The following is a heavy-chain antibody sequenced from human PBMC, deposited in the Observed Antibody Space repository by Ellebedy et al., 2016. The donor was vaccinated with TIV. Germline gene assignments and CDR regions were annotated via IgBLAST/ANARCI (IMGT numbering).Heavy chain of an antibody. CDR2: INPRGGST. J-gene: IGHJ4*02. CDR3: ARGEEGLSRISDY. Sequence: AASVTVSCKASGYTFTNYYLHWVRQAPGQGLEWMGIINPRGGSTSYAQNLQGRVTMTTDTSTSTVYMILSGLRSEDTAVYYCARGEEGLSRISDYWGQGTLVTVSS. D-gene: IGHD2-15*01. CDR1: GYTFTNYY. V-gene: IGHV1-46*01.